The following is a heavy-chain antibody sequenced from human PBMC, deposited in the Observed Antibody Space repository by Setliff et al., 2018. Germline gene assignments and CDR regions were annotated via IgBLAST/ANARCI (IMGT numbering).Heavy chain of an antibody. Sequence: PSETLSLTCTVSGGSMIGGHYYWSWIRQLPGKGLEWIAYIYYSGNTYYNPSLKSRVTISVDTSKNQFSLKLTPVTAADTAVYYCARAPQYSNFWYALSWFDPWGQGTLVTVSS. CDR3: ARAPQYSNFWYALSWFDP. D-gene: IGHD3-3*01. V-gene: IGHV4-31*03. CDR2: IYYSGNT. J-gene: IGHJ5*02. CDR1: GGSMIGGHYY.